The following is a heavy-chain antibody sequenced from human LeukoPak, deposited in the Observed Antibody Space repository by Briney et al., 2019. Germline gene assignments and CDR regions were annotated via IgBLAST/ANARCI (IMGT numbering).Heavy chain of an antibody. V-gene: IGHV3-15*01. CDR3: TTDHRITIFGVVSYFDY. D-gene: IGHD3-3*01. CDR2: IKSKTDGGTT. CDR1: RFTFSNAW. J-gene: IGHJ4*02. Sequence: GGSLRLSCAASRFTFSNAWMSWVRQAPGKGLEWVGRIKSKTDGGTTDYAAPVKGRFTISRDDSKNTLYLQMNSLKTEDTAVYYCTTDHRITIFGVVSYFDYWGQGTLVTVSS.